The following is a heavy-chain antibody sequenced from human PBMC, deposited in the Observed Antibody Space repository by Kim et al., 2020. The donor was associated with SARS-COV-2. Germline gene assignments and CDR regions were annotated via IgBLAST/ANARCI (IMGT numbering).Heavy chain of an antibody. Sequence: GGSLRLSCVASGFTFTDTWMIWVRQAPGKGSEWVANINQDGTNRQYVDSVKGRFTVSRDNAKNSLYLEMNSLRVEDTAVYYCTRPLGRGFAYWGQGTHVTVSS. CDR1: GFTFTDTW. CDR2: INQDGTNR. V-gene: IGHV3-7*01. CDR3: TRPLGRGFAY. J-gene: IGHJ4*02.